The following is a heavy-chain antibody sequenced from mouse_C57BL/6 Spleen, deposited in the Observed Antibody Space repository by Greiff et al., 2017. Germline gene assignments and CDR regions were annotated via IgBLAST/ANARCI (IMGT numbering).Heavy chain of an antibody. J-gene: IGHJ3*01. Sequence: DVQLVESGPGLVKPSQSLSLTCSVTGYSITSGYYWNWIRQFPGNKLEWMGYISYDGSNNYNPSLKNRISITRDTSKNQFFLKLNSVTTEDTATYYCAREEAYLFAYWGQGTLVTVSA. V-gene: IGHV3-6*01. CDR1: GYSITSGYY. D-gene: IGHD5-5*01. CDR2: ISYDGSN. CDR3: AREEAYLFAY.